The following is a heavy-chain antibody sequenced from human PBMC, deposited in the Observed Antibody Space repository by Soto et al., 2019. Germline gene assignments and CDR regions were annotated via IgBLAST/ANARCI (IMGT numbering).Heavy chain of an antibody. CDR3: ARAGSYYAFDI. V-gene: IGHV3-74*01. CDR2: INSDGSST. D-gene: IGHD1-26*01. Sequence: GGSLRLSCAASGFTFSSYSMNWVRQAPGKGLVWVSRINSDGSSTSYADSVKGRFTISRDNAKNTLYLQMNSLRAEDTAVYYCARAGSYYAFDIWGQGTMVTVSS. CDR1: GFTFSSYS. J-gene: IGHJ3*02.